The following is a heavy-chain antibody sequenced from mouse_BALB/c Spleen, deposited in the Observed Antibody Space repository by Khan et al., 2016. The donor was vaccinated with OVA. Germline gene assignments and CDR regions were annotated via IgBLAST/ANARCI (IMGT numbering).Heavy chain of an antibody. V-gene: IGHV1S137*01. D-gene: IGHD2-3*01. Sequence: QVRLQQSGPELVRPGVSVKISCKGSGYTFTDYAMYWVRQSHAKSLEWIGLISTYSGNTNYNQKFRGKATMTVEKSSSTAYMELARLTSEDSAIYYCARPAYDGYYDYWGQGTTLTVSS. CDR2: ISTYSGNT. CDR3: ARPAYDGYYDY. CDR1: GYTFTDYA. J-gene: IGHJ2*01.